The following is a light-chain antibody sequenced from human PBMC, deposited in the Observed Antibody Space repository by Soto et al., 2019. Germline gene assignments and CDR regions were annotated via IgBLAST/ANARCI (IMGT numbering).Light chain of an antibody. CDR2: GAS. CDR1: QSVGTN. J-gene: IGKJ5*01. V-gene: IGKV3-15*01. Sequence: EIVMTQSPATLSVSPGERATLSCWASQSVGTNLARYQQKPGQPPRLLIYGASTRATGFSARFSGSGSATEFTLTISRLEPEDFAVYSCHQYGRSPRTFGQGTRLEI. CDR3: HQYGRSPRT.